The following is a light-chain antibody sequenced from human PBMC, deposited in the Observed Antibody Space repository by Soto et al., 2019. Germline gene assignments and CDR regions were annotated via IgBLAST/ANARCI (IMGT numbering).Light chain of an antibody. CDR2: EVS. J-gene: IGLJ1*01. CDR1: SSDIGAYNY. CDR3: FSFTTDWTHV. Sequence: QSALTQPASVSGSPGQSITISCTGSSSDIGAYNYVSWFQQYPGKAPKLIISEVSNRPSGVSNRFSGSKSGTAASLTISGLQTEDEADYFCFSFTTDWTHVFGTGN. V-gene: IGLV2-14*01.